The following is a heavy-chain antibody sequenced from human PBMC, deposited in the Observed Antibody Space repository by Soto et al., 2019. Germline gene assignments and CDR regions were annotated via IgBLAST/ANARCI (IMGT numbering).Heavy chain of an antibody. V-gene: IGHV4-59*11. J-gene: IGHJ5*02. CDR1: GGSISIQY. D-gene: IGHD3-3*01. CDR3: ARDVGLQYDTGYSDCWTGKNNWFDP. Sequence: SGTRALRCTFCGGSISIQYWDWLGQPPGKGLDLIPCIYYSGSTNYNPSLKSRVTISIDTSRNQFSLELRSVTAADTAVYYCARDVGLQYDTGYSDCWTGKNNWFDPWGQGTMVTVSS. CDR2: IYYSGST.